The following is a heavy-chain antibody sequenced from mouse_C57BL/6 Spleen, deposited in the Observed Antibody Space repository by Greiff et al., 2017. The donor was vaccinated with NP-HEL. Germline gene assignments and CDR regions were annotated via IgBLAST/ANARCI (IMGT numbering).Heavy chain of an antibody. D-gene: IGHD2-3*01. Sequence: EVHLVESGGGLVKPGGSLKLSCAASGFTFSSYAMSWVRQTPEKRLEWVATISDGGSYTYYPDNVKGRFTISRDNAKNNLYLQMSHLKSEDTAMYYCAREIDDGYYHYAMDYWGQGTSVTVSS. J-gene: IGHJ4*01. V-gene: IGHV5-4*01. CDR3: AREIDDGYYHYAMDY. CDR2: ISDGGSYT. CDR1: GFTFSSYA.